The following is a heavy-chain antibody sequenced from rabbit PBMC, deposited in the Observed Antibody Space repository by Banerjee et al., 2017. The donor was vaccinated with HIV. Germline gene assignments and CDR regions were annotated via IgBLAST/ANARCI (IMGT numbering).Heavy chain of an antibody. Sequence: QSLEESGGDLVKPGASLTLTCTASGFDFSSYGISWVRQAPGKGLEWIAYIYNGDGSTYYASWAKGRFTISKTSSTTVTLQMTSQTAADTATYFCATWAGSTYWSLWGPGTLVTVS. CDR3: ATWAGSTYWSL. CDR2: IYNGDGST. V-gene: IGHV1S40*01. CDR1: GFDFSSYG. D-gene: IGHD8-1*01. J-gene: IGHJ6*01.